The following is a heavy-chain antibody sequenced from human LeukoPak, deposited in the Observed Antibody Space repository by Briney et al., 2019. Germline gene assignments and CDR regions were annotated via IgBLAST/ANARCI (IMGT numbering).Heavy chain of an antibody. J-gene: IGHJ4*02. V-gene: IGHV3-66*01. CDR3: ARDGVEGGSGPFDY. CDR2: IYSGGST. CDR1: GFTVSSNY. D-gene: IGHD3-16*01. Sequence: GGSLRLSCAASGFTVSSNYMSWVRQAPGKGLEWVSVIYSGGSTYYADSVKGRFTISRDNSKDTLYLQMNSLRAEDTAVYYRARDGVEGGSGPFDYWGQGTLVTVSS.